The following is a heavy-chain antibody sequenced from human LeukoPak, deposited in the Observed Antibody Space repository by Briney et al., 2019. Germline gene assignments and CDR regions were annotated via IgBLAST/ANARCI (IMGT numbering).Heavy chain of an antibody. Sequence: PSETLSLTCAVYGGSFSGYYWSWIRQPPGKGLEWIGEINHSGSTNYNPSLKSRVTMSVDTSKNQFSLKLSSMTAADMAVYYCARGLAPVYGDYDRNPDYWGQGTLVTVSS. CDR3: ARGLAPVYGDYDRNPDY. D-gene: IGHD4-17*01. J-gene: IGHJ4*02. CDR1: GGSFSGYY. V-gene: IGHV4-34*01. CDR2: INHSGST.